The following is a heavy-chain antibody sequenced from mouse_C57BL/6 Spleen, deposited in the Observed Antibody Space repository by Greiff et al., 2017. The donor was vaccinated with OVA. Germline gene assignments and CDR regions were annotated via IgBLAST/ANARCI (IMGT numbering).Heavy chain of an antibody. CDR1: GYTFTSYG. J-gene: IGHJ2*01. Sequence: QVQLQQSGAELARPGASVKLSCKASGYTFTSYGISWVKQRTGQGLEWIGEIYPRSGNTYYNEKFKGKATLTADKSSSTAYMELRSLTSEDSAVYFCARGVLRRMFDYWGQGTTLTVSS. D-gene: IGHD1-2*01. CDR3: ARGVLRRMFDY. CDR2: IYPRSGNT. V-gene: IGHV1-81*01.